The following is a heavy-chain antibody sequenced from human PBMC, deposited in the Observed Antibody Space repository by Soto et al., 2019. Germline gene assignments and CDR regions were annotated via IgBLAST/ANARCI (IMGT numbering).Heavy chain of an antibody. D-gene: IGHD1-7*01. CDR2: VYYNGGS. CDR1: GGSIDGYN. V-gene: IGHV4-59*08. CDR3: ARQGIGKLHGLVDV. Sequence: QVQLQESGPGLVKPSETLSLTCTVSGGSIDGYNCAWIRQPPGKALEWVGYVYYNGGSSYNPSLKSRVTLSMDTSKSQFSLQLRSVTAADTAVYYCARQGIGKLHGLVDVWGRGTTVTVSS. J-gene: IGHJ6*02.